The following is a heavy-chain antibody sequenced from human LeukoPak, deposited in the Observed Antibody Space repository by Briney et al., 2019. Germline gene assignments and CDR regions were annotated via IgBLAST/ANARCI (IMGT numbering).Heavy chain of an antibody. CDR3: AKASYDSSGDAFDI. CDR2: IWYDGSNK. V-gene: IGHV3-33*06. D-gene: IGHD3-22*01. CDR1: GFTFSSYG. Sequence: PGGSLRLSCAASGFTFSSYGMHWVRQAPGKGLEWVAVIWYDGSNKYYADSVKGRFTISGDNSKNTLYLQMNSLRAEDTAVYYCAKASYDSSGDAFDIWGQGTMVTVSS. J-gene: IGHJ3*02.